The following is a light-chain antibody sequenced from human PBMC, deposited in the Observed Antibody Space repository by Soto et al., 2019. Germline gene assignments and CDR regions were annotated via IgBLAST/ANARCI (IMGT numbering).Light chain of an antibody. Sequence: EIVLTQSPGTLSLSPGGRATLSCRASRSVSSSYLAWYQQNPGQAPRLLIYGASSRATGIPDRFSGSGSGTDFTLTISRLEPEDFAVYYCQQYGSSPPYTFGQGTKLEIK. J-gene: IGKJ2*01. CDR1: RSVSSSY. CDR3: QQYGSSPPYT. CDR2: GAS. V-gene: IGKV3-20*01.